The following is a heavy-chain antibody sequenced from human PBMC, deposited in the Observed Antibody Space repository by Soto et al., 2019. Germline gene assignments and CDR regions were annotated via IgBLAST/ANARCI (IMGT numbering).Heavy chain of an antibody. CDR2: ISGYNGNT. CDR3: ARASGGGVGTTEY. Sequence: QVQLVQSGPEVKKPGASAKVSCKTSGYIFSNFGISWMRQVPGQGLEWMGWISGYNGNTNYAQKFQARVTLTTDTSTNTAYMELRSLRSDDTDVYYCARASGGGVGTTEYWGQGTLVTVSS. CDR1: GYIFSNFG. J-gene: IGHJ4*02. V-gene: IGHV1-18*01. D-gene: IGHD1-26*01.